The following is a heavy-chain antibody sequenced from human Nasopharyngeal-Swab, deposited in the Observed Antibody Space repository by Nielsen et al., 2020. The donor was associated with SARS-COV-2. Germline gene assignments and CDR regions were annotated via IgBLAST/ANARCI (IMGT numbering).Heavy chain of an antibody. J-gene: IGHJ6*02. Sequence: GESLKIYCAASGFTFSSYSMNWVRQAPGKGLEWVSSISSSSSYIYYADSVKGRFTISRDNAKNSLYLQMNSLRAEDTAVYYCARGCVLTGPTCNYYGMDVWGQGTTVTVSS. V-gene: IGHV3-21*01. D-gene: IGHD3-9*01. CDR3: ARGCVLTGPTCNYYGMDV. CDR2: ISSSSSYI. CDR1: GFTFSSYS.